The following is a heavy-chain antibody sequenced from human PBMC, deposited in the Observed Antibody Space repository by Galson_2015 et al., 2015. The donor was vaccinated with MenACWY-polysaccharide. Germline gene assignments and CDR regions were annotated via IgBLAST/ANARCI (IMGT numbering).Heavy chain of an antibody. CDR2: ISHSGTT. V-gene: IGHV4-38-2*02. J-gene: IGHJ5*02. CDR3: ARGSDILSGYWKRVDP. CDR1: GYSISSGSY. D-gene: IGHD3-9*01. Sequence: SETLSLTCTVSGYSISSGSYWGWIRQTPGKGLEWIGTISHSGTTSYNLSLRSRTTISLDTSKNQFSLRLQSVTAADTAVYYCARGSDILSGYWKRVDPWGQGILVIVSS.